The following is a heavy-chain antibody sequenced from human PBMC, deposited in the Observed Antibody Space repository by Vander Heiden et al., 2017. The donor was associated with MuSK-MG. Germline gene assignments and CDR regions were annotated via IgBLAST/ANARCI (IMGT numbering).Heavy chain of an antibody. CDR3: ARQRGPSSWHAFDI. CDR1: GFTFSSYA. Sequence: EVQLLESGGGLVQPGGSLRPSCAASGFTFSSYAMSWVRQAPGKGLEGVSAISGSGGSTYYADSVKGRFTISRDNSKNTLYLQMNSLRAEDTAVYYCARQRGPSSWHAFDIWGQGTMVTVSS. V-gene: IGHV3-23*01. J-gene: IGHJ3*02. D-gene: IGHD6-13*01. CDR2: ISGSGGST.